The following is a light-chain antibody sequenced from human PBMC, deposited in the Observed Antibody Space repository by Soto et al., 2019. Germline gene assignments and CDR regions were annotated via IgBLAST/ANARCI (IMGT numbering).Light chain of an antibody. Sequence: ELVMTQSPATLSVSPGERAILSCRASQSISINLAWHQQKPGQAPRLLIYGASSRATGIPDRFSASGSGTDFTLTISRLESEDSAVYYCQHYGSSPGLTFGGGTKVEIK. V-gene: IGKV3-20*01. CDR3: QHYGSSPGLT. CDR1: QSISIN. CDR2: GAS. J-gene: IGKJ4*01.